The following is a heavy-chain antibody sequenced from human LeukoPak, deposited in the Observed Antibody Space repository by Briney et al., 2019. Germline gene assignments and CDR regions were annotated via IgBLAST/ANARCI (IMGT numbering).Heavy chain of an antibody. Sequence: SETLSLTCTVSGDSISTYYWSWIRQPPGKGLEWIGYIHYSGRTDSNPSLNSRITISVDTSKNQFFLRLSSVTAADTAVYFCARYYCPGGTCSHFDYWGRGTLVPVSS. J-gene: IGHJ4*02. CDR3: ARYYCPGGTCSHFDY. D-gene: IGHD2-8*02. CDR1: GDSISTYY. V-gene: IGHV4-59*08. CDR2: IHYSGRT.